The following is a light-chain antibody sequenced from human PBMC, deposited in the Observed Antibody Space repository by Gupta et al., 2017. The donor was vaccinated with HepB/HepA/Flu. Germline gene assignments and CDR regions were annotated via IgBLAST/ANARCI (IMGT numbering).Light chain of an antibody. Sequence: SYELTQPPSVSVSPGQTASITCSGDKLGDKYACWYQQKPGQSPVLVIYQDSKRTSGIPERFSGSNSGTTATLTISGTQAMDEADYYCQAWDSSIVVFGGGTKLTVL. CDR2: QDS. CDR1: KLGDKY. V-gene: IGLV3-1*01. CDR3: QAWDSSIVV. J-gene: IGLJ2*01.